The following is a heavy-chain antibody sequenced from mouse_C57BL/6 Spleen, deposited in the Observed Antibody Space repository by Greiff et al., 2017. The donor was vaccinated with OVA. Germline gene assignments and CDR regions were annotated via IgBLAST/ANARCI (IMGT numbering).Heavy chain of an antibody. Sequence: QVQLQQPGTELVKPGASVKLSCKASGYTFTSYWMHWVKQRPGQGLEWIGNINPSNGGTNYNEKFKSKATLTVDKSSSTAYLQLSSLPSGDSSVFYAARRRDYDACWYFDVWGTGTTVTVSS. V-gene: IGHV1-53*01. CDR1: GYTFTSYW. CDR3: ARRRDYDACWYFDV. D-gene: IGHD2-4*01. J-gene: IGHJ1*03. CDR2: INPSNGGT.